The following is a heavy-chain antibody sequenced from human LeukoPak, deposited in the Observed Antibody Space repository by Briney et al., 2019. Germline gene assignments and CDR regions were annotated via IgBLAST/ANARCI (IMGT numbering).Heavy chain of an antibody. Sequence: SVKVSCKASGGTFSSYAISWVRQAPGQGLERMGGIIPIFGTANYAQKFQGRVTITADESTSTAYMELSSLRSEDTAVYYCARSSSGYYTGYYYYGMDVWGQGTTVTVSS. J-gene: IGHJ6*02. CDR3: ARSSSGYYTGYYYYGMDV. D-gene: IGHD3-3*01. CDR1: GGTFSSYA. V-gene: IGHV1-69*13. CDR2: IIPIFGTA.